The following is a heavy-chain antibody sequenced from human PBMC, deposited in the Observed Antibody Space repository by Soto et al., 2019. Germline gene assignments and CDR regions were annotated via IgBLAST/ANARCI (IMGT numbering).Heavy chain of an antibody. V-gene: IGHV3-21*01. CDR1: GFTFSSYS. D-gene: IGHD2-15*01. Sequence: EVQLVESGGGLVKPGGSLRLSCAASGFTFSSYSMNWVRQAPGKGLEWVSSISSSSSSYIYYADSVKGRFTISRDNAKNSLYLQMNSLRAEDTAVYYCARLKVVVAATSRLGFDYWGQGTLVTVSS. CDR2: ISSSSSSYI. J-gene: IGHJ4*02. CDR3: ARLKVVVAATSRLGFDY.